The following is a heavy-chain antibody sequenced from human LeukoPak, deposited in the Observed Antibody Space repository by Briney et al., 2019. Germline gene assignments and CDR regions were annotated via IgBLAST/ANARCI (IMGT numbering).Heavy chain of an antibody. CDR2: INPSGGST. D-gene: IGHD6-13*01. CDR3: ARGSSSWFYAYYYYMDV. Sequence: ASVKVSCKASGYTFTSYYMHWVRQAPGQGLEWMGIINPSGGSTSYAQKFQGRVTITRNTSISTAYMELSSLRSEDTAVYYCARGSSSWFYAYYYYMDVWGKGTTVTVSS. CDR1: GYTFTSYY. J-gene: IGHJ6*03. V-gene: IGHV1-46*01.